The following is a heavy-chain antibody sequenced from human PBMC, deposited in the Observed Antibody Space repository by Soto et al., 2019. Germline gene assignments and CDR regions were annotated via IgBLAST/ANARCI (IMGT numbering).Heavy chain of an antibody. CDR2: ISYDGSNK. Sequence: PGGSLRLSCAASGFTFSSYAMHWVRQAPGKGLEWVAVISYDGSNKYYADSVKGRFTISRDNSKNTLYLQMNSLRAEDTAVYYCASWGYSSSWDTFDYWGQGTLVTVSS. J-gene: IGHJ4*02. V-gene: IGHV3-30-3*01. CDR1: GFTFSSYA. D-gene: IGHD6-13*01. CDR3: ASWGYSSSWDTFDY.